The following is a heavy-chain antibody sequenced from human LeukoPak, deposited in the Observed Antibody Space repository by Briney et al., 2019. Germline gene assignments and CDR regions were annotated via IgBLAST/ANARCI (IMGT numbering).Heavy chain of an antibody. CDR3: ANYDDRFGGSPREGHFQH. Sequence: NPSETLSLTCAVSGGSISSGGYSWSWIRQPPGKGLEWIGYIYHSGSTYYNPSLKSRVTISVDRSKNQFSLKLSSVTAADTAVYYCANYDDRFGGSPREGHFQHWGQGTLVTVSS. CDR2: IYHSGST. CDR1: GGSISSGGYS. D-gene: IGHD3-10*01. V-gene: IGHV4-30-2*01. J-gene: IGHJ1*01.